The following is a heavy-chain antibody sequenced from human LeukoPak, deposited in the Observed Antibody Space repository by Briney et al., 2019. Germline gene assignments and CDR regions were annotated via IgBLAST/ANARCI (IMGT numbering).Heavy chain of an antibody. CDR3: AKARNDHVWGSLDY. D-gene: IGHD3-16*01. CDR1: GFTFSSYA. Sequence: PGGSLRLSCAASGFTFSSYAMSWVRQAPGKGLEWVSVISGIGSTTYYADFVKGRFTISRDDSKNTLYLQMNSLRAEDTAVYYCAKARNDHVWGSLDYWGQGTLVTVSS. J-gene: IGHJ4*02. CDR2: ISGIGSTT. V-gene: IGHV3-23*01.